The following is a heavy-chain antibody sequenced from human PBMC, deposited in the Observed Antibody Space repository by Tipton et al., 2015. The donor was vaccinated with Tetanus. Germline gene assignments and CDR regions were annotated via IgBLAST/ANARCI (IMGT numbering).Heavy chain of an antibody. CDR1: GFIFSDSN. D-gene: IGHD6-13*01. V-gene: IGHV3-30*04. CDR2: ISNDGSLK. Sequence: SLRLSCAASGFIFSDSNMHWVRQAPGKGLEAVALISNDGSLKFYADSVTGRFTISRDNSEDTLYLRMDSLRPEDTAVYYCARVSTNSGTSWRFDYWGQGTLVTVSS. CDR3: ARVSTNSGTSWRFDY. J-gene: IGHJ4*02.